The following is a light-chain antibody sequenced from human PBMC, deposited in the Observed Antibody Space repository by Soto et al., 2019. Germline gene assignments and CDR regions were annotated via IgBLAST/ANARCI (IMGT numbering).Light chain of an antibody. CDR1: QGIRDE. CDR3: LQDYDDPRT. J-gene: IGKJ1*01. V-gene: IGKV1-6*01. CDR2: AAS. Sequence: AIQMTQSPSSLSGSVGDIVTITCRSSQGIRDELGWYQQKAGKAPNLLISAASRLQSGVPSRFSGRGSGTDFTLTISSLQPEHFETYYCLQDYDDPRTFGQGTKVDIK.